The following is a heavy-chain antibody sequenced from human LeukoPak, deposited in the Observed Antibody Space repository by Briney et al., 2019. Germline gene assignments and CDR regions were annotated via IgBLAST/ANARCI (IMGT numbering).Heavy chain of an antibody. Sequence: TLSLTCSVSGGSISVYYWSWIRQPPGKALEWLALIYWDDDKRYSPSLKSRLTITKDTSKNQVVLTMTNMDPVDTATYYCAHSGPFGEGDWFDPWGQGTLVTVSS. J-gene: IGHJ5*02. CDR1: GGSISVYYWS. CDR3: AHSGPFGEGDWFDP. D-gene: IGHD3-10*01. V-gene: IGHV2-5*08. CDR2: IYWDDDK.